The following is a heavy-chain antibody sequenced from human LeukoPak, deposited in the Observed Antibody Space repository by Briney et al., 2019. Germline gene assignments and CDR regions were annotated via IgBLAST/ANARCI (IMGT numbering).Heavy chain of an antibody. CDR3: ARVDWNDNWFDP. Sequence: SETLSLTCTVSGGSISNHYWSWLRQPPGRGREWIGYISYSGSTNYNPSLKSRVTISVDTSKNQFSLKLSSVTAADTAVYYCARVDWNDNWFDPWGQGTLVTVSS. J-gene: IGHJ5*02. CDR2: ISYSGST. V-gene: IGHV4-59*11. D-gene: IGHD1-1*01. CDR1: GGSISNHY.